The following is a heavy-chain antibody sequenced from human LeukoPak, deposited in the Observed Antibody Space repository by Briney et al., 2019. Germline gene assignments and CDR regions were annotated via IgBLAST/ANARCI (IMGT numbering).Heavy chain of an antibody. J-gene: IGHJ4*02. CDR3: AKGTDLDSY. Sequence: PGGSLRLSCAGSGFTFSSYSMNWVRQAPGKGLEWVSSITSSNNYIYYADSMKGRFTISRDNAKNSLYLQMNSLRAEDTAVYYCAKGTDLDSYWGQGTLVTVSP. CDR2: ITSSNNYI. CDR1: GFTFSSYS. V-gene: IGHV3-21*01.